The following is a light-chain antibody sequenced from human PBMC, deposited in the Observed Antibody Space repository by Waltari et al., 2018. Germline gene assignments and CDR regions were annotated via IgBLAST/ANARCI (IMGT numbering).Light chain of an antibody. J-gene: IGLJ3*02. Sequence: QSAVTQPRSVSGSPGQSVTISCTGTRIDVGYNNFVSWYQHHPDKAPKVIIYNGDKRTSGVPARFSGSKSGHTASLTISGLQAEDEADYYCFSYAGSYTWVFGGGTTLTVL. CDR2: NGD. CDR3: FSYAGSYTWV. CDR1: RIDVGYNNF. V-gene: IGLV2-11*01.